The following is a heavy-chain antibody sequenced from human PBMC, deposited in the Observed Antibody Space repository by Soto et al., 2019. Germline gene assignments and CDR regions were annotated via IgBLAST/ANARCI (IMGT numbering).Heavy chain of an antibody. V-gene: IGHV3-30-3*01. CDR2: ISYDGSNK. J-gene: IGHJ6*02. CDR1: GFTFSSYA. Sequence: GGSLRLSCAASGFTFSSYAMHWVRQAPGKGLEWVAVISYDGSNKYYADSVKGRFTISRDNSKNTLYLQMNSLRAEDTAVYYCARDMGNEGFYYGMDVWGQGTTVTVSS. CDR3: ARDMGNEGFYYGMDV. D-gene: IGHD1-1*01.